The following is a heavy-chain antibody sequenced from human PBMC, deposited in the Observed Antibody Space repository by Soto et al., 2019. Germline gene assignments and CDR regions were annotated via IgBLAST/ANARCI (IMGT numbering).Heavy chain of an antibody. V-gene: IGHV1-69*13. J-gene: IGHJ3*02. Sequence: SVKVSCKASGGTFSSYAISWVRQAPGQGLEWMGGIIPIFGTANYAQKFQGRVTITADESTSTAYMELSSLRSEDTAVYYCARVRYSYGPTDAFDIWGQGTMVTVSS. CDR2: IIPIFGTA. CDR3: ARVRYSYGPTDAFDI. D-gene: IGHD5-18*01. CDR1: GGTFSSYA.